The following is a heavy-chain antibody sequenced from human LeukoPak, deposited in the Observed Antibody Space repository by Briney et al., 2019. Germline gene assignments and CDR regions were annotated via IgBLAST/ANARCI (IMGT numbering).Heavy chain of an antibody. CDR3: AGFFYDSSGAAFDI. CDR2: FIPIFGSP. CDR1: VPTFTSSA. J-gene: IGHJ3*02. V-gene: IGHV1-69*05. Sequence: GASVKVSCMASVPTFTSSAVNWVRQAPGQGLEWMGGFIPIFGSPTYAQKFPGRVTFTTDESTSTAYMELSNLRSDDTAVFYCAGFFYDSSGAAFDIWGQGTMVTVSS. D-gene: IGHD3-22*01.